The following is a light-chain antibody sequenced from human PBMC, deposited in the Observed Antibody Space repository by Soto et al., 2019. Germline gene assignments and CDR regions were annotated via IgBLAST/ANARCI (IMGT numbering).Light chain of an antibody. J-gene: IGKJ1*01. CDR2: AAS. CDR3: QQYYSYPRT. V-gene: IGKV1-8*01. Sequence: AIRMTQSPSSLSASTGDRVTITCRASQGISSYLAWYQQKPGKAPKLLIYAASTSQSGVQSRFSGSGSGTDFTLTISCLQSEDFATYYCQQYYSYPRTFGQGTKVEIK. CDR1: QGISSY.